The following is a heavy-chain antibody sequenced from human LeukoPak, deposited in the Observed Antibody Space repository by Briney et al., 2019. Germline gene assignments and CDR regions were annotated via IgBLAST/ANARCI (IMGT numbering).Heavy chain of an antibody. CDR1: GYTFTSYD. D-gene: IGHD3-22*01. CDR3: ARDYYDSSGLRVRGAFDP. V-gene: IGHV1-8*01. CDR2: MNPNSGNT. Sequence: ASVKVSCKASGYTFTSYDINWVRQATGQGLEWMGWMNPNSGNTGYAQKFQGRVTMTRNTSISTAYMELSSLRSEDTAVYYCARDYYDSSGLRVRGAFDPWGQGTLVTVSS. J-gene: IGHJ5*02.